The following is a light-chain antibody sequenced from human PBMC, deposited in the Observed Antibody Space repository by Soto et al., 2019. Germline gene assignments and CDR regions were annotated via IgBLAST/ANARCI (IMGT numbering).Light chain of an antibody. CDR2: WAS. J-gene: IGKJ1*01. CDR3: HQYYSPPQP. Sequence: DIVMTQSPDSLAVSLGERAIIHCKSSQSVLFSSNNKNYLAWYQQRPGQPPKLLIYWASTRHSGVPDRFSGSGSGTDFTLTISSLQVEDVAVYYCHQYYSPPQPFGQGTKVEIK. V-gene: IGKV4-1*01. CDR1: QSVLFSSNNKNY.